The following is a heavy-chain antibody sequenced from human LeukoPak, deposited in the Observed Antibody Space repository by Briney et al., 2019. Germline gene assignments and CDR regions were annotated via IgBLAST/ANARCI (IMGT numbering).Heavy chain of an antibody. J-gene: IGHJ4*02. CDR2: INHSGST. D-gene: IGHD2-2*03. CDR1: GGSFSGYY. Sequence: PSETLSLTCAVYGGSFSGYYWSWIRQPPGKGLEWIGEINHSGSTNYNPSLKSRVTISVDTFKNQFSLKLSSVTAADTAVYYCVDIVVVPAAIIFDYWGQGTQVTVSS. CDR3: VDIVVVPAAIIFDY. V-gene: IGHV4-34*01.